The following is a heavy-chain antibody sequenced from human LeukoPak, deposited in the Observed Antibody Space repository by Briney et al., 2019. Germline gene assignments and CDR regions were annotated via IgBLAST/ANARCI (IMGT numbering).Heavy chain of an antibody. CDR1: GYTFTSYY. Sequence: ASVKVSCKASGYTFTSYYMHWVRQAPGQGLEWMGIINPSGGSTSYAQKFQGRVTMTRDTSTSTVYMELSSLRSEDTAVYYCARGYQLLTYYYYYMDVWGKGTTVTISS. CDR3: ARGYQLLTYYYYYMDV. CDR2: INPSGGST. D-gene: IGHD2-2*01. J-gene: IGHJ6*03. V-gene: IGHV1-46*01.